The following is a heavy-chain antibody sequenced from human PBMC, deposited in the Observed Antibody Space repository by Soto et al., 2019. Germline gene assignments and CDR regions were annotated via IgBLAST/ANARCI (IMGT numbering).Heavy chain of an antibody. V-gene: IGHV4-59*08. D-gene: IGHD6-6*01. CDR1: GGSISSYY. Sequence: QVQLQESGPGLVKPSETLSLTCTVSGGSISSYYWSWIRQPPGKGLEWTGYIYYSGSTNYNPSLKSRVTISVDTSKNQFSLKLSSVTAADTAVYYCARHLVRMYSSPWVFDYWGQGTLVTVSS. J-gene: IGHJ4*02. CDR3: ARHLVRMYSSPWVFDY. CDR2: IYYSGST.